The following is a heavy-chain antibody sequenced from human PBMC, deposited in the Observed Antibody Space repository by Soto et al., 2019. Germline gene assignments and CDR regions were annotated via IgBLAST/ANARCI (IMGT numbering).Heavy chain of an antibody. V-gene: IGHV3-11*01. CDR1: GIVFSDY. CDR2: ISGSGSTR. Sequence: QVQLVESGGGLVKPGGSLRLSCAASGIVFSDYMSWVRQAPGKGLEWLSYISGSGSTRYSADSVKGRFTISRDNATNSLYLQMSNVRTEDTTVYYCARLPFTWGGFDPWGQGTRVTVSS. CDR3: ARLPFTWGGFDP. D-gene: IGHD3-16*01. J-gene: IGHJ5*02.